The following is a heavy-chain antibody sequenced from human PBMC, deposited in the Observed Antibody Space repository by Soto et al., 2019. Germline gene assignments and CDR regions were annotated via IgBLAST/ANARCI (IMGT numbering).Heavy chain of an antibody. V-gene: IGHV1-18*01. J-gene: IGHJ5*02. CDR3: XXXXXXXXXXXXXXFDP. CDR1: GYTFTSYG. Sequence: QVQLVQSGAEVKKPGASVKVSCKASGYTFTSYGISWVRQAPGQGLXXXXWXSAYNGNTNYAQKLQGRVTMTTDTXXXXXXXXXXXXXXXXXXXXXXXXXXXXXXXXXXXXFDPWGQGTLVTVSS. CDR2: XSAYNGNT.